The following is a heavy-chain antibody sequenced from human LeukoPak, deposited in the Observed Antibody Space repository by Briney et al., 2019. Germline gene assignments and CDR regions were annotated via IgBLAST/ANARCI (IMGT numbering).Heavy chain of an antibody. CDR1: GGSISSKSYY. Sequence: SETLSLTCTVSGGSISSKSYYWGWIRQPPGKGLEWIVSIYYSGSTYHSPSLKSRVTISVDTSKNQFSLKLSSVTAADTAVYYCARHRVVATIDNFDYWGQGTLVTVSS. CDR2: IYYSGST. V-gene: IGHV4-39*01. CDR3: ARHRVVATIDNFDY. J-gene: IGHJ4*02. D-gene: IGHD5-12*01.